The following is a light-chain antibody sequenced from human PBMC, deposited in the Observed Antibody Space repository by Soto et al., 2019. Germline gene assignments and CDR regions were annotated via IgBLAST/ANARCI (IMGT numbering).Light chain of an antibody. CDR1: SSNIGAGYD. CDR3: QSYDSSLSGSHVV. Sequence: QSVLTQPPSVSGAPGQRVTISCTGSSSNIGAGYDVHWYQQLPGTAPKLLIYGNSNRPSGVPDRFSGSKSGTSASLAIKGLQAEDEADYYCQSYDSSLSGSHVVFGGGTKLTVL. CDR2: GNS. J-gene: IGLJ2*01. V-gene: IGLV1-40*01.